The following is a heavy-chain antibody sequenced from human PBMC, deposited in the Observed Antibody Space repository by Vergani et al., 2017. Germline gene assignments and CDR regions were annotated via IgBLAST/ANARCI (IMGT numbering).Heavy chain of an antibody. Sequence: EVQLLESGGGLVQPGGSLRLSCAASGFTFSSYAMSGVRQAPGKGLEWVSAISGSGGSTYYADSVKGRFTISRDNSKNTLYLQMNSLRAEDTAVYYCAVLLWFGELLDAFDIWGQGTMVTVSS. CDR2: ISGSGGST. CDR1: GFTFSSYA. V-gene: IGHV3-23*01. J-gene: IGHJ3*02. CDR3: AVLLWFGELLDAFDI. D-gene: IGHD3-10*01.